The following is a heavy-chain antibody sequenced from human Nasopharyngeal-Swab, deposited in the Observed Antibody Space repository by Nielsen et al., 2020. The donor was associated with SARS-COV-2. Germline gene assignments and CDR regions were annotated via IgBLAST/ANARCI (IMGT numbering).Heavy chain of an antibody. J-gene: IGHJ6*03. D-gene: IGHD3-10*01. CDR2: IIPILGTA. Sequence: WVRQAPGQGLEWMGGIIPILGTANYAQKFQGRVTITADESTSTAYMELSSLRSEDTAVYYCARGGITMVRGVIINYYYYYMDVWGKGTTVTVSS. V-gene: IGHV1-69*01. CDR3: ARGGITMVRGVIINYYYYYMDV.